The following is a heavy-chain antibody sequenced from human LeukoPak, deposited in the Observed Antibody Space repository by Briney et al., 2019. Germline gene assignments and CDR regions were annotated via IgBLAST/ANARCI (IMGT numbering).Heavy chain of an antibody. J-gene: IGHJ4*02. CDR3: ARLYYYDSSGYAPFGY. CDR2: IYPGDSDT. D-gene: IGHD3-22*01. CDR1: GYSFTSYW. V-gene: IGHV5-51*01. Sequence: GESLKISCKGSGYSFTSYWIGWVRQMPGKGLEWMGIIYPGDSDTRYSPSFQGQVTISADKSISTAYLRWSSLKASDTAMYYCARLYYYDSSGYAPFGYWGQGTLVTVSS.